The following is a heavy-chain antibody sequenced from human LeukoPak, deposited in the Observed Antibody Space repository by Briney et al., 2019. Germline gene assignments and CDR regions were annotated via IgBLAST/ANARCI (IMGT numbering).Heavy chain of an antibody. CDR2: INPSGGST. CDR1: RYTFTSYY. D-gene: IGHD6-13*01. V-gene: IGHV1-46*01. CDR3: ARGQQLVPFHMDV. Sequence: ASVKVSCKASRYTFTSYYMHWVRQAPGQGLEWMGIINPSGGSTSYAQKFQGRVTMTRDMSTSTVYMELSSLRSEDTAVYYCARGQQLVPFHMDVWGKGTTVTVSS. J-gene: IGHJ6*03.